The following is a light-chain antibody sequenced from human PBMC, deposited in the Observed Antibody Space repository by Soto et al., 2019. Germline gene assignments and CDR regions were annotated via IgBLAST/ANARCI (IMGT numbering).Light chain of an antibody. CDR3: CSYAGGFVL. J-gene: IGLJ3*02. V-gene: IGLV2-11*01. CDR2: DVT. CDR1: SGNIGALNY. Sequence: QSALTQPRSVSGSPGQSVTISCTGTSGNIGALNYVAWYQQHPGKAPKFLIYDVTERPSGVPDRFSGSKSGNTASLTISGLQADDEAVYYCCSYAGGFVLFGGGTKVTVL.